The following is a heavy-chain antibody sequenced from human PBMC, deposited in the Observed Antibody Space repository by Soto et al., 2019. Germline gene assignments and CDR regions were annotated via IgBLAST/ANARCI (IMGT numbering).Heavy chain of an antibody. D-gene: IGHD6-19*01. J-gene: IGHJ4*02. CDR3: ARDRSRGWSYFDF. CDR2: ILYDGSNK. Sequence: QVQLVESGGGVVQPGRSLRLSCAASGFIFSSNAMHWVRQAPGKGLEWVAVILYDGSNKYYADSVRGRFTISRDNSKNTLYLEMNSLRAEDTAVYYCARDRSRGWSYFDFWGQGTLVTISS. CDR1: GFIFSSNA. V-gene: IGHV3-30*03.